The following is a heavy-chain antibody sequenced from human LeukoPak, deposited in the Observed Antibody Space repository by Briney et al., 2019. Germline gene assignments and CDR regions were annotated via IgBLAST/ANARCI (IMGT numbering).Heavy chain of an antibody. Sequence: PGRSLRLSCAASGFTFSSYGMHWVRQAPGKGLEWVAVISYDGSNKYYADSVKGRFTISRDNSKNTLYLQMNSLRAEDTAVYYCAKAYPSSAWYEYFDYWGQGTLVTVSP. CDR1: GFTFSSYG. V-gene: IGHV3-30*18. J-gene: IGHJ4*02. CDR2: ISYDGSNK. D-gene: IGHD6-19*01. CDR3: AKAYPSSAWYEYFDY.